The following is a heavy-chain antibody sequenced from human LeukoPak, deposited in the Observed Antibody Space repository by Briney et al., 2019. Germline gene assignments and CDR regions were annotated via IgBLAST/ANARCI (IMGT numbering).Heavy chain of an antibody. J-gene: IGHJ4*02. CDR3: ARGTFVYSSGWYGGFYFDY. V-gene: IGHV4-59*08. CDR2: IHYSGST. D-gene: IGHD6-19*01. Sequence: SETLSLTCTVSGGSLSSYYWSWIRQPPGKGLEWNGHIHYSGSTNYNPSLKSRVTISVDTSKNQFSLKLSSVTAADTAVYYCARGTFVYSSGWYGGFYFDYWGQGTLVTVSS. CDR1: GGSLSSYY.